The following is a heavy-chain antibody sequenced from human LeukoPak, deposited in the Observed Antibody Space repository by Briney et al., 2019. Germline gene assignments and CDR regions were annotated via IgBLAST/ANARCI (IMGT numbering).Heavy chain of an antibody. CDR1: GFTFSSYW. Sequence: GGSLRLSCAASGFTFSSYWMHWVRQAPGKGLVWVSRINSDGSSTSYADSVKGRFTISRDNAKNTPYLQMNSLRAEDTAVYYCARERNYYDSSGYSPAAFDIWGQGTMVTVSS. J-gene: IGHJ3*02. CDR3: ARERNYYDSSGYSPAAFDI. D-gene: IGHD3-22*01. V-gene: IGHV3-74*01. CDR2: INSDGSST.